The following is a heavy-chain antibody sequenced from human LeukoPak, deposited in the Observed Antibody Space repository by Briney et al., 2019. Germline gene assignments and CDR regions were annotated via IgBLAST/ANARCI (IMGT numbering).Heavy chain of an antibody. CDR3: AKDQRLEWLLYRREDSDY. CDR2: ISARGGST. J-gene: IGHJ4*02. D-gene: IGHD3-3*01. CDR1: GFTFSSYA. V-gene: IGHV3-23*01. Sequence: GGSLRLSCASSGFTFSSYAMSWVRQAPGKGLEWVSAISARGGSTYYADAVKGRFTISRYNSKNTLYLQMNSLRAEDTAVYYSAKDQRLEWLLYRREDSDYWGQGTLVTVSS.